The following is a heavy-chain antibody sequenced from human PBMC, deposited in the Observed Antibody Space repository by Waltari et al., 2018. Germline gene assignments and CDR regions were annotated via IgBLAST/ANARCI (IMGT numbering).Heavy chain of an antibody. Sequence: QLQLQESGPGLVKPSETLSLTCTVSGGSISSSSYYWGWIRQPPGKGLEWIGSIYYSGSTYYNPSLKSRVTISVDTSKNQFSLKLSSVTAADTAVYYCASGGSSVAFDIWGQGTMVTVSS. CDR3: ASGGSSVAFDI. V-gene: IGHV4-39*07. D-gene: IGHD2-15*01. J-gene: IGHJ3*02. CDR2: IYYSGST. CDR1: GGSISSSSYY.